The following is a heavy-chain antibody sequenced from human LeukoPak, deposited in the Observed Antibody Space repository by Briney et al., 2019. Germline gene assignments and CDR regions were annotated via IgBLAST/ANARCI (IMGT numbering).Heavy chain of an antibody. V-gene: IGHV1-18*01. CDR2: ISAYNGNT. Sequence: ASVKVSCKASGYTFTSYGISWVRQAPGQGLEWMGWISAYNGNTNYAQKLQGRVTMTTDTSTSTAYMELRSLRSDDTAVYYCARDVTIFGAVINDYWGQGTLVTVSS. CDR3: ARDVTIFGAVINDY. D-gene: IGHD3-3*01. CDR1: GYTFTSYG. J-gene: IGHJ4*02.